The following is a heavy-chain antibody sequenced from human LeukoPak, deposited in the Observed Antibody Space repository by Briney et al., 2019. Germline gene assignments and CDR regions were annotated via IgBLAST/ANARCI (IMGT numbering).Heavy chain of an antibody. J-gene: IGHJ4*02. CDR2: IYYSGST. D-gene: IGHD2-21*02. Sequence: PSETLSLTCTVSGGSISSGDYYWSWIRQPPGKGLEWIGYIYYSGSTYYNPSLKSRVTISVDTSENQFSLKLSSVTAADTAVYYCASGTVVTAIHFDYWGQGTLVTVSS. CDR3: ASGTVVTAIHFDY. V-gene: IGHV4-30-4*01. CDR1: GGSISSGDYY.